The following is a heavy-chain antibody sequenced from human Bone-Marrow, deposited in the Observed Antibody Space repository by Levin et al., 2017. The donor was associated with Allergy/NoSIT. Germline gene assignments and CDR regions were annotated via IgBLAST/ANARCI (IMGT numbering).Heavy chain of an antibody. CDR2: IYYSGNT. CDR3: ARVDWGSRGDTENWFDP. V-gene: IGHV4-59*01. Sequence: SSETLSLTCAVSGGSISDNYWSWIRQPPGKGLEWIGFIYYSGNTKYNPSLESRATISADTSMNQVSLKVTSVTAADTAVYFCARVDWGSRGDTENWFDPWGRGMLVIVSS. CDR1: GGSISDNY. J-gene: IGHJ5*02. D-gene: IGHD6-25*01.